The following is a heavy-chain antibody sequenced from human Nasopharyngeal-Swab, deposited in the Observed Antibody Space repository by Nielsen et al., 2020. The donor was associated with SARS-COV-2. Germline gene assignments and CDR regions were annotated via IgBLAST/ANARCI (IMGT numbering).Heavy chain of an antibody. CDR2: ISYDGGIK. J-gene: IGHJ6*03. Sequence: GGSLRLSCVASGFTGSTYAMHWVRQAPGKGPEWVAVISYDGGIKNCADSVKGRFTISRDNAKNSLYLQMNSLRAEDTAVYYCARLPGIAVAGTVGNYYYYMDVWGKGTTVTVSS. CDR1: GFTGSTYA. V-gene: IGHV3-30-3*01. D-gene: IGHD6-19*01. CDR3: ARLPGIAVAGTVGNYYYYMDV.